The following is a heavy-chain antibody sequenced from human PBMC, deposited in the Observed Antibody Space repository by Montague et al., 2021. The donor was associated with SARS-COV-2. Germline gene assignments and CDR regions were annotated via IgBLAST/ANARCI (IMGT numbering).Heavy chain of an antibody. CDR2: VNHSGST. D-gene: IGHD2-2*01. V-gene: IGHV4-34*01. Sequence: SETLSLTCAVYGGSFSGYYWSWIRQPPGKGLEWIGEVNHSGSTNYDPSLKSRVTISVDTSKNQFSLKLSSVTAADTAVYYCTREGYQVLWSDYYYYGMDVGGKGTTVT. J-gene: IGHJ6*04. CDR1: GGSFSGYY. CDR3: TREGYQVLWSDYYYYGMDV.